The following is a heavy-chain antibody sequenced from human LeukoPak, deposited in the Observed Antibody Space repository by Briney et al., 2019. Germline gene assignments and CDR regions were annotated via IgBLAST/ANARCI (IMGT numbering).Heavy chain of an antibody. CDR1: GGTFSSYA. Sequence: GASVKVSCKASGGTFSSYAISWVRQAPGQGLEWMGGIIPIFGTANYAQKFQDRVTITADKSTSTAYMELSSLRSEDTAVYYCARECPSCFSIAFDIWGQGTMVTVSS. CDR3: ARECPSCFSIAFDI. J-gene: IGHJ3*02. V-gene: IGHV1-69*06. CDR2: IIPIFGTA. D-gene: IGHD2-15*01.